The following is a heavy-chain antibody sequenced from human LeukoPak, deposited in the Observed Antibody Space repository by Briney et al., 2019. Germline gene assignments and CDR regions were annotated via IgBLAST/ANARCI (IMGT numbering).Heavy chain of an antibody. CDR3: ARVMVDFWSSNWFDP. Sequence: ASVKVSCKASGGTFSSYAISWVRQATGQGLEWMGWMNPNSGNTGYAQKFQGRVTMTRNTSISTAYMELSSLRSEDTAVYYCARVMVDFWSSNWFDPWGQGTLVTVSS. V-gene: IGHV1-8*02. CDR2: MNPNSGNT. CDR1: GGTFSSYA. J-gene: IGHJ5*02. D-gene: IGHD3-3*01.